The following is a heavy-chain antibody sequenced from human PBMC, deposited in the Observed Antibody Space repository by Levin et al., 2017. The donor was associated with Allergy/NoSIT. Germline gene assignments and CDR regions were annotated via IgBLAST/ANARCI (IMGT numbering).Heavy chain of an antibody. CDR1: GGTFGTSD. CDR2: IIPIFGSP. D-gene: IGHD5-24*01. J-gene: IGHJ4*02. Sequence: PGESLKISCKTSGGTFGTSDISWVRQAPGQGLEWMGRIIPIFGSPDYAQSLQDRITITADESTNTVYMELSSLTSEDTAVYFCARRDGYILNSTDYWGQGTLVTVSS. V-gene: IGHV1-69*01. CDR3: ARRDGYILNSTDY.